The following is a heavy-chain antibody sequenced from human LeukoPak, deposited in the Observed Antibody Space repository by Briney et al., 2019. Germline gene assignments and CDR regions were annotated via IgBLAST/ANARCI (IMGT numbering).Heavy chain of an antibody. V-gene: IGHV3-13*01. CDR2: IGTAGDT. Sequence: GSLRLSCAASGFTFSSYDMHWVRQATGKGLEWVSAIGTAGDTYYPGSVKGRFTISRENAKNSLYLQMNSLRAGDTAVYYCAKDLAFWSGYYIRYFQHWGQGTLVTVSS. D-gene: IGHD3-3*01. CDR3: AKDLAFWSGYYIRYFQH. CDR1: GFTFSSYD. J-gene: IGHJ1*01.